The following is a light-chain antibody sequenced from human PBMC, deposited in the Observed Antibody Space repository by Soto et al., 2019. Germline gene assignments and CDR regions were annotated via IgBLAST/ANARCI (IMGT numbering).Light chain of an antibody. CDR1: QSVSSNS. J-gene: IGKJ5*01. CDR3: HQRYNWHRVS. V-gene: IGKV3D-20*02. Sequence: VWPPSAGPLSLPPGYMSTPSVMSIQSVSSNSLAWYQPKPGQPPRLLIYDVSNRATGIPARFSGSGSGTDFTLTITSLEPEDFAVYFCHQRYNWHRVSCGQGKRREIK. CDR2: DVS.